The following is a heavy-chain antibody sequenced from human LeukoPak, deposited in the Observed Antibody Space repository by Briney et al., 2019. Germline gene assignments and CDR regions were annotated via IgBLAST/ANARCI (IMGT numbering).Heavy chain of an antibody. D-gene: IGHD3-22*01. Sequence: SETLSLTCTVSGGSISSTSYYWGWIRQPPGKGLEWIGSIYYSGSTNYNPSLKSRVTISVDTSKNQFSLKLSSVTAPDTAVYYCARDRPYYYDSSGYRAFDIWGQGTMVTVSS. CDR2: IYYSGST. CDR1: GGSISSTSYY. CDR3: ARDRPYYYDSSGYRAFDI. J-gene: IGHJ3*02. V-gene: IGHV4-39*07.